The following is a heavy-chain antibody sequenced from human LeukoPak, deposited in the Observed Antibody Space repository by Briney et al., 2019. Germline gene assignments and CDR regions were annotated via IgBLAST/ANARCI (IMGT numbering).Heavy chain of an antibody. Sequence: GGSLRLSCVASGFTFSSSWMNWVRQAPGKGLEWVANIKGEGSVQSYVDSVKGRFTISRDNAKNSLYLQMNSLTAEDTAVYYCGRDPDSWGQGTVVTVSS. CDR3: GRDPDS. CDR2: IKGEGSVQ. J-gene: IGHJ5*01. V-gene: IGHV3-7*04. CDR1: GFTFSSSW.